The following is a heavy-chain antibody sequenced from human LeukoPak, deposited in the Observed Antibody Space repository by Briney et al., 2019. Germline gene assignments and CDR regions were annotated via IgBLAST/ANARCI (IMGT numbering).Heavy chain of an antibody. CDR3: AKDPGSYGLYYYYYGMDV. J-gene: IGHJ6*04. Sequence: GGSLRLSCAASGFTFSSYAMSWVRQAPGRGLEWVSAISGSGGSTYYADSVKGRFTISRDNPKNTLYLQMNSLRAEDTAVYYCAKDPGSYGLYYYYYGMDVWGKGTTVTVSS. V-gene: IGHV3-23*01. D-gene: IGHD5-18*01. CDR2: ISGSGGST. CDR1: GFTFSSYA.